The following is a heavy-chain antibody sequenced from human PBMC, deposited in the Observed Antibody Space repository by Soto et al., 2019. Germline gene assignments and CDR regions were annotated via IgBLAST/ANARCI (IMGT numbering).Heavy chain of an antibody. CDR2: IIPISDTT. J-gene: IGHJ6*02. Sequence: QVQLVQSGAEVKKPGSSVKVSCKASGGTFSSYAISWVRQAPGQGLEWMGGIIPISDTTNYAQKFQGRVTITADESTSTAYMELSSLRSEDTAVYYCARSQGSSTSLAIYYYYYYRMDVWGQGTTVTVSS. V-gene: IGHV1-69*01. CDR1: GGTFSSYA. D-gene: IGHD2-2*01. CDR3: ARSQGSSTSLAIYYYYYYRMDV.